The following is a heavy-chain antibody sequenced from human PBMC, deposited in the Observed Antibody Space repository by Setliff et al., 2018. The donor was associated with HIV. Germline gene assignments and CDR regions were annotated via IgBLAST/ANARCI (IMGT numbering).Heavy chain of an antibody. V-gene: IGHV4-39*07. CDR1: GGSISSSTYY. CDR3: ARVQMAYAAFDV. CDR2: IFYTGST. J-gene: IGHJ3*01. Sequence: PSETLSLTCSVSGGSISSSTYYWGWIRQPPGKGLEWIGDIFYTGSTYYNPSLKSRVAISVDTSKHQFSLKLSSVTAADTAVYYRARVQMAYAAFDVWGQGTMVTVSS. D-gene: IGHD4-17*01.